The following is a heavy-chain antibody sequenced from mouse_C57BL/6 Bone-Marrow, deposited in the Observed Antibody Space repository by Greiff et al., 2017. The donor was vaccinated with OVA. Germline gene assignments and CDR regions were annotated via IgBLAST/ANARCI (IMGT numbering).Heavy chain of an antibody. CDR2: IDPSDSYT. D-gene: IGHD2-4*01. CDR1: GYTFTSYW. V-gene: IGHV1-69*01. J-gene: IGHJ3*01. CDR3: ARLRDDYTWFAY. Sequence: QVQLQQPGAELVMPGASVKLSCKASGYTFTSYWMHWVKQRPGQGLEWIGEIDPSDSYTNYNQKFKGKSTLTVDKSSSTADMQLSSLTSEDSAVYYCARLRDDYTWFAYWGQGTLVTVSA.